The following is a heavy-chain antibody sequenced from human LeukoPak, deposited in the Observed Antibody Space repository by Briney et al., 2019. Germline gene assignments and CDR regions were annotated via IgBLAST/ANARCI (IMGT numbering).Heavy chain of an antibody. CDR2: ISTSSDYI. CDR1: GFTFSTYG. V-gene: IGHV3-21*01. J-gene: IGHJ4*02. D-gene: IGHD3-10*01. Sequence: GGTLRLSCAASGFTFSTYGMSWVRQAPGKGLEWVSCISTSSDYIYYAASVKGRFTISRDNAKNSLYLQMNSLRVEDTAVYYCVRERFHGSGAPKFDHWGQGILVTVSS. CDR3: VRERFHGSGAPKFDH.